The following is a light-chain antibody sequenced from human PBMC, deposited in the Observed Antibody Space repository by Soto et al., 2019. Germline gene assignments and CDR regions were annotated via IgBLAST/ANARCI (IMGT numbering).Light chain of an antibody. Sequence: DIQMTQSPSTLSASVGDRVTITCRASQSISSWLAWYQQKPGKAPKLLIYDASSLESGVPSRFSGSGSGTEFTRTLRSLQPDDFATYYCQQYNSYSRYTFGQGTKLEIQ. V-gene: IGKV1-5*01. CDR2: DAS. CDR1: QSISSW. J-gene: IGKJ2*01. CDR3: QQYNSYSRYT.